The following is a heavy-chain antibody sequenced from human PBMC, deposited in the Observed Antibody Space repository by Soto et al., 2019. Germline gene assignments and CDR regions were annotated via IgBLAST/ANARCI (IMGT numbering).Heavy chain of an antibody. CDR3: ARDRVAWISTSFYAATPSYYGRDV. Sequence: QVQLVQSGAEVKKPGSSVKVSCKASGGTFSSYAISWVRQAPGQGLEWMGGIIPIFGTANYAQKFQGRVTLAADASTRTACMELRSLRSADPAVYYCARDRVAWISTSFYAATPSYYGRDVYGQGTTVTVSS. V-gene: IGHV1-69*12. CDR1: GGTFSSYA. CDR2: IIPIFGTA. J-gene: IGHJ6*02. D-gene: IGHD2-2*01.